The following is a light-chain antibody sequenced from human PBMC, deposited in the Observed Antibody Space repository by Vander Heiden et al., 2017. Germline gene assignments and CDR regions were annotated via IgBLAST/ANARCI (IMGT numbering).Light chain of an antibody. V-gene: IGKV3-20*01. J-gene: IGKJ1*01. CDR1: QSVSSSY. CDR3: QQDGSSPWT. Sequence: ILLSPSPGTLSLSPGERASLPCRASQSVSSSYLAWYQQKPGQAPRLLIYGASSRDTGIPDRFSGSGSGTDFTLTISRLEPEDFAVYYCQQDGSSPWTFGQGTKVEIK. CDR2: GAS.